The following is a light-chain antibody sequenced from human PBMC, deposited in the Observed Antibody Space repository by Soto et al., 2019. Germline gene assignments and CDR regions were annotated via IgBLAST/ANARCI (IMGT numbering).Light chain of an antibody. V-gene: IGKV1-5*01. CDR3: QQYNSYSLT. CDR1: QSISSW. Sequence: DIQMTPSPSTLSASAGDRVTITFPASQSISSWLAWYQQKPGKAPKLLIYDASSLESGVPSRFSGSGSGTEFTLTISSLQPDDFATYYCQQYNSYSLTFGGGTKVDIK. CDR2: DAS. J-gene: IGKJ4*01.